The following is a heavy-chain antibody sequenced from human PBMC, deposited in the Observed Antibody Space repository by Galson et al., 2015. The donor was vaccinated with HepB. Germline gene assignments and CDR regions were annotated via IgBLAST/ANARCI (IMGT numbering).Heavy chain of an antibody. V-gene: IGHV1-69*13. D-gene: IGHD5-12*01. J-gene: IGHJ4*02. CDR3: ASGGGYDSIPYYFDY. CDR1: GGTFSSYA. CDR2: IIPIFGTA. Sequence: SVKVSCKASGGTFSSYAISWVRQAPGQGLEWMGGIIPIFGTANYAQKIQGRVTITADESTSTAYMELSSLRSEDTAVYYCASGGGYDSIPYYFDYWGQGTLVTVSS.